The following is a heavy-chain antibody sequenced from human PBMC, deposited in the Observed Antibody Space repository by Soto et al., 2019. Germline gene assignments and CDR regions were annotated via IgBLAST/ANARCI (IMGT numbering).Heavy chain of an antibody. CDR3: AKGGPYSSRWYWLPRY. CDR2: ISGRGDHT. J-gene: IGHJ4*02. D-gene: IGHD6-13*01. CDR1: GFTFSNYA. Sequence: EVQLLESGGGLVQPGGSLRLSCAASGFTFSNYAMTWVRQAPGKGLEWVSAISGRGDHTFYADSVKGRFTISRDNSKNTLFLQINSLRAEDTAIYSSAKGGPYSSRWYWLPRYRGQGTLFTVSS. V-gene: IGHV3-23*01.